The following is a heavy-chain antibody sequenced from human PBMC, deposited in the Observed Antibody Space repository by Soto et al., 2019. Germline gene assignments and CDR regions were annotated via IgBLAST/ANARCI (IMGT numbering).Heavy chain of an antibody. CDR1: GFTFGASN. CDR2: IGSKGETYAT. Sequence: EVQLVESGGDLVQPGGSLKLSCAASGFTFGASNLQWVRQASGKGLEWLGRIGSKGETYATIYAASVKGRFTISRDDSKKTAYLQMNNLESEDTAVYYCSRDDSDWFFNWGRGTLVTVCS. V-gene: IGHV3-73*02. J-gene: IGHJ4*02. D-gene: IGHD3-9*01. CDR3: SRDDSDWFFN.